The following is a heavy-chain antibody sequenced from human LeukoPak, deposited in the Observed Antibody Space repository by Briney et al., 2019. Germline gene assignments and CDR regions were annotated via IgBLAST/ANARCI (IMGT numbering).Heavy chain of an antibody. Sequence: GGSLRLSCAASGFTFSSYGMSWVRQAPGKGLEWVSSISNSGGSTYHADSVKGRITISRDNSRNTLYLQMNSLRAEDTAVYYCARDLATRQRTGLYDSWGQGALVTVSS. V-gene: IGHV3-23*01. J-gene: IGHJ4*02. CDR1: GFTFSSYG. D-gene: IGHD3-16*02. CDR3: ARDLATRQRTGLYDS. CDR2: ISNSGGST.